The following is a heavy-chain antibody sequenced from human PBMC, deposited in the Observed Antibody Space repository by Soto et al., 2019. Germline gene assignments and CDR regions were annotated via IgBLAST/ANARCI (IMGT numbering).Heavy chain of an antibody. V-gene: IGHV3-23*01. CDR1: GFTFGSYA. D-gene: IGHD4-17*01. CDR3: ARVGYYTVTSRFDY. CDR2: ISGSGDST. Sequence: DVQLLESGGGLVQPGGSLRLACAASGFTFGSYALRWVRQTPGKVLEWVSTISGSGDSTYFADSVKGRLPASRETSNKTLYLQMSSLRVEDTAVYYCARVGYYTVTSRFDYWGQGTLVTVSS. J-gene: IGHJ4*02.